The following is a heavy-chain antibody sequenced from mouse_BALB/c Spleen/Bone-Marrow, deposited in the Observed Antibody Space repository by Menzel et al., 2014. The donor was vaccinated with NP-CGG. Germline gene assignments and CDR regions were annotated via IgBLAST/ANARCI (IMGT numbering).Heavy chain of an antibody. D-gene: IGHD1-1*01. Sequence: VQLQQPGAELVKPGASVKLSCTASGFNIKDTYMRWVKQRPEQGLEWIGRIDPANGNTKYDPKFQGKATITADTSSNTAYLQLSSLTSEDTAVYYCARYSYGSRGYYFDYWGQGTTLTVSS. J-gene: IGHJ2*01. CDR2: IDPANGNT. V-gene: IGHV14-3*02. CDR1: GFNIKDTY. CDR3: ARYSYGSRGYYFDY.